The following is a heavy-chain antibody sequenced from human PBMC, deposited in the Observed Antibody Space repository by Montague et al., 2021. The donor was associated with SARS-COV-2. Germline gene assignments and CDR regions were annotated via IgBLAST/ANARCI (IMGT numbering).Heavy chain of an antibody. CDR2: IYYSGXX. V-gene: IGHV4-31*03. CDR3: ARRSRVVTAIWALRTSLSSWFDP. Sequence: LSLTCTVSGGSISSGGYYWSWIRQHPGKGLEWIGYIYYSGXXXYXXXLKXRVTISVDTSKNQFSLKLSSVTAADTAVYYCARRSRVVTAIWALRTSLSSWFDPWGQGTLVTVSS. CDR1: GGSISSGGYY. D-gene: IGHD2-21*02. J-gene: IGHJ5*02.